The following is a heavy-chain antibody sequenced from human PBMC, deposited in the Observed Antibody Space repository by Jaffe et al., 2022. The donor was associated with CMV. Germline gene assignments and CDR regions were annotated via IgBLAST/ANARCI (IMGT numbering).Heavy chain of an antibody. J-gene: IGHJ3*02. CDR2: INHSGST. CDR1: GGSFSGYY. CDR3: ARRARRSSHLNAFDI. Sequence: QVQLQQWGAGLLKPSETLSLTCAVYGGSFSGYYWSWIRQPPGKGLEWIGEINHSGSTNYNPSLKSRVTISVDTSKNQFSLKLSSVTAADTAVYYCARRARRSSHLNAFDIWGQGTMVTVSS. V-gene: IGHV4-34*01. D-gene: IGHD2-15*01.